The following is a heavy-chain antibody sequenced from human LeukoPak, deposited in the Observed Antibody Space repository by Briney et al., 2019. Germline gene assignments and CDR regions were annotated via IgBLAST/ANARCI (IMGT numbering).Heavy chain of an antibody. CDR2: INWNGGST. J-gene: IGHJ3*02. CDR3: ARVGVGATGLHAFDI. V-gene: IGHV3-20*04. CDR1: GFTFDDYG. Sequence: PGGSLRLSCATSGFTFDDYGMSWVRQAPGKGLEWVSGINWNGGSTGYADSVKGRFTISRDNAKNTLYLQMNSLRAEDTAVYYCARVGVGATGLHAFDIWGQGTMVTVSS. D-gene: IGHD1-26*01.